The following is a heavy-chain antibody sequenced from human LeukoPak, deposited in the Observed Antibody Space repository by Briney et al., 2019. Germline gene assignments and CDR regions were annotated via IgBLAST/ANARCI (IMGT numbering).Heavy chain of an antibody. Sequence: SETLSLTCSVYGGSFSGYYWTWIRQPPGKGLEWIGEINHSGSTNYNPSLKSRVTISVDTSKNQFSLKLSSVTAADTAVYYCARDTSSGYYSYRGQGTLVTVSS. CDR3: ARDTSSGYYSY. D-gene: IGHD3-22*01. V-gene: IGHV4-34*01. CDR1: GGSFSGYY. CDR2: INHSGST. J-gene: IGHJ4*02.